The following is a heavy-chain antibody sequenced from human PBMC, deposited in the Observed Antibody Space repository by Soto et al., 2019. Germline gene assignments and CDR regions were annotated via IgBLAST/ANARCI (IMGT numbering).Heavy chain of an antibody. CDR1: GYPLTAKY. J-gene: IGHJ5*02. D-gene: IGHD6-13*01. V-gene: IGHV1-2*02. CDR3: AKGGSSWTEWFDP. Sequence: QVQLVQSGAEVKKPGASVKVSCKASGYPLTAKYLHWVRQAPGQGLEWMGWINPSSGGTKEAQKFRGRVTMTRDTSISAAYMELSRLTSDDTAVYYCAKGGSSWTEWFDPWGQVNLVTVSS. CDR2: INPSSGGT.